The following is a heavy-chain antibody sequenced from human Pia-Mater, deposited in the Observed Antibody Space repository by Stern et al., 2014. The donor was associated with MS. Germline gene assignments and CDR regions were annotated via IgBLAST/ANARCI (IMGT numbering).Heavy chain of an antibody. J-gene: IGHJ6*02. V-gene: IGHV1-2*02. CDR3: ARDQRGITIFGVVTDYYYLGMDV. D-gene: IGHD3-3*01. Sequence: QLVQSGAEVKKPGASVKVSCKTSGYIFTGYYIHWVRQAPGQGLEWMAWINPNTGGPKYAQKFQGRVTMSRDTSISTAYVELSSLTSDDTAVYYCARDQRGITIFGVVTDYYYLGMDVWGQGTTVTVSS. CDR1: GYIFTGYY. CDR2: INPNTGGP.